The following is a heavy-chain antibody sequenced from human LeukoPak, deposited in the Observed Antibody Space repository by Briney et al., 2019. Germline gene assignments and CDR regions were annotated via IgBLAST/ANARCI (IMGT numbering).Heavy chain of an antibody. CDR3: ARVMGEWLDYYYFDY. CDR1: GGSISSGGYY. D-gene: IGHD3-3*01. J-gene: IGHJ4*02. V-gene: IGHV4-30-2*01. CDR2: IYHSGST. Sequence: SQTLSLTCTVSGGSISSGGYYWSWIRQPPGKGLEWIGYIYHSGSTYYNPSLKSRVTISVDRSKNQFSLKLSSVTAADTAVYYCARVMGEWLDYYYFDYWGQGTLVTVSS.